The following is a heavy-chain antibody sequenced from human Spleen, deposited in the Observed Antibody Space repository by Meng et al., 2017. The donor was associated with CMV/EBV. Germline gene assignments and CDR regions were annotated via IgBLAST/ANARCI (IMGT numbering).Heavy chain of an antibody. D-gene: IGHD2-21*01. CDR3: ARLGRFLGWFDP. V-gene: IGHV4-30-4*08. J-gene: IGHJ5*02. CDR1: GGSISSGDYY. CDR2: IYDIGTT. Sequence: SETLSLTCTVSGGSISSGDYYWSWIRQPPGKGLEWIGYIYDIGTTYYNPSLKNRVTISVDTSKNQFSLKLSSVTAADTAVYYCARLGRFLGWFDPWGQGTLVTVSS.